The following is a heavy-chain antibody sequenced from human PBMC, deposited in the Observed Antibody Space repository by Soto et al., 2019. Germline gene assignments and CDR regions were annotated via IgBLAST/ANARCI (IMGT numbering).Heavy chain of an antibody. J-gene: IGHJ4*02. D-gene: IGHD3-3*01. CDR2: IIPVFVTP. V-gene: IGHV1-69*01. CDR3: AAKSGFPYYFDH. CDR1: GGTFNNFA. Sequence: QVQLVQSGPEVKKPGSSVKVSCKSSGGTFNNFAFNWVRQAPGQGLEWMAGIIPVFVTPHYVQRFQGRVTITADESKSTAYMELTSLTSEDTAVYFCAAKSGFPYYFDHWGQGTLVTVSS.